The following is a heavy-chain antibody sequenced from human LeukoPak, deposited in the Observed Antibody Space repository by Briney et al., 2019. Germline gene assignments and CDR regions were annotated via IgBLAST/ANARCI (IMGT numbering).Heavy chain of an antibody. Sequence: PGGSLRLSCTASGFTFGDYAMSWVRQAPGKGLEWVGFIQSRTYGGTTQYAASVKGRFTISRDDSKSIAYLQMNSLKTEDTAVYYCTASDHLYCSSISCHFDYWGQGILVIVSS. J-gene: IGHJ4*02. V-gene: IGHV3-49*04. CDR3: TASDHLYCSSISCHFDY. D-gene: IGHD2-2*01. CDR2: IQSRTYGGTT. CDR1: GFTFGDYA.